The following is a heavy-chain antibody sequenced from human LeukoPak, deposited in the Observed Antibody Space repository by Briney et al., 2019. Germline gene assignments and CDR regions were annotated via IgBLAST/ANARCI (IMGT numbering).Heavy chain of an antibody. CDR3: GRQGYTASHYFVDY. J-gene: IGHJ4*02. Sequence: PSETLSLTCSVSGGSINSYYWGWVRQPAGKGLEWIGRIYTIGTTHYSPSLKSRLTMSLDTSKNQFSLKLRSVTAADTAVYYCGRQGYTASHYFVDYWSQGTLVTVSS. CDR1: GGSINSYY. V-gene: IGHV4-4*07. CDR2: IYTIGTT. D-gene: IGHD2-15*01.